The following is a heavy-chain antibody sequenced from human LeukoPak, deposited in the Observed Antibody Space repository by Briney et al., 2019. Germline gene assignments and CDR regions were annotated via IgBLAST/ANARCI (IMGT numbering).Heavy chain of an antibody. V-gene: IGHV3-30*04. D-gene: IGHD5-18*01. CDR1: GFTFSTYA. CDR2: ISYDGTIK. Sequence: EPGRSLRLSCAASGFTFSTYAMHWVRQTPGKGLEWVSRISYDGTIKYYADSVKGRFTISIHNSKNTLYLQMNRLRAEDTAVYFCARAYTYGYLTDYWGQGSLATVS. CDR3: ARAYTYGYLTDY. J-gene: IGHJ4*02.